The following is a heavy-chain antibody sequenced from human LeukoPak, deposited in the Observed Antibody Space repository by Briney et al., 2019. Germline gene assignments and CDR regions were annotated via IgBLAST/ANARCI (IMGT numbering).Heavy chain of an antibody. CDR2: IYTSGST. Sequence: PSETLSLTCTVSGGSISSGSYYWSWIRQPAGKGLEWIGRIYTSGSTNYNPSLKSRVTISVDTSKNQFSLKLSSVTAADTAVYYCARHPITPYYFDYWGQGTLVTVSS. CDR1: GGSISSGSYY. V-gene: IGHV4-61*02. D-gene: IGHD3-10*01. CDR3: ARHPITPYYFDY. J-gene: IGHJ4*02.